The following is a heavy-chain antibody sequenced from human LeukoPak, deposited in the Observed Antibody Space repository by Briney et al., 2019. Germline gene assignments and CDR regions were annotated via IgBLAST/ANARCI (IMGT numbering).Heavy chain of an antibody. Sequence: PGGSLRLSCAASGFTVSSNYMSWVRQAPGKGLEWVSVIHSGGSTYYADSVKGRFTISRDNSKNTLYLQMNSLRAEDTAVYYCARVGPPRQQEYCYGMGVWGQGTTVTVSS. CDR1: GFTVSSNY. D-gene: IGHD6-6*01. V-gene: IGHV3-53*01. J-gene: IGHJ6*02. CDR3: ARVGPPRQQEYCYGMGV. CDR2: IHSGGST.